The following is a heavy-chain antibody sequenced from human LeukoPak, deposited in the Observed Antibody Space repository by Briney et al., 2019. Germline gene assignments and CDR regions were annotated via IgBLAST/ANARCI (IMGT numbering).Heavy chain of an antibody. Sequence: GGSLGLSCAASGFTFSSYWMSWVRQAPGKGLGWVANIKQDGSEKYYVDSVKGRFTISRDNAKNSLYLQMKSLRAEDTAVYYCAREDFWSGYHPFDYWGQGTLVTVSS. CDR1: GFTFSSYW. CDR3: AREDFWSGYHPFDY. D-gene: IGHD3-3*01. CDR2: IKQDGSEK. V-gene: IGHV3-7*01. J-gene: IGHJ4*02.